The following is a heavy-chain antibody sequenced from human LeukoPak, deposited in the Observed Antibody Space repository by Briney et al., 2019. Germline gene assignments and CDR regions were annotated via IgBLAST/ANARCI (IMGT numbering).Heavy chain of an antibody. CDR1: GFTFSSYW. CDR3: ARGARVTDSSGYYLIAGVYYFDY. J-gene: IGHJ4*02. Sequence: GGSLRLSCAASGFTFSSYWMHWVRQAPGKGLVWVSRINSDGSSTSYADSVKGRLTISRDNAKNTLYLQMNSLRAEDTAVYYCARGARVTDSSGYYLIAGVYYFDYWGQGTLVTVSS. D-gene: IGHD3-22*01. CDR2: INSDGSST. V-gene: IGHV3-74*01.